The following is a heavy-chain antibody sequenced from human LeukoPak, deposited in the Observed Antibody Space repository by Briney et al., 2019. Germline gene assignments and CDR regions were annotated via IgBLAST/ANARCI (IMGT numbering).Heavy chain of an antibody. CDR2: IYYGGST. V-gene: IGHV4-59*01. D-gene: IGHD3-22*01. CDR3: ARVYDSSGYYFDY. CDR1: GGSISSYY. Sequence: SETLSLTCTVSGGSISSYYWSWIRQPPGKGLEWIGYIYYGGSTNYNPSLKSRVTISVDTSKNQFSLKLSSVTAADTAVYYCARVYDSSGYYFDYWGQGTLVTVSS. J-gene: IGHJ4*02.